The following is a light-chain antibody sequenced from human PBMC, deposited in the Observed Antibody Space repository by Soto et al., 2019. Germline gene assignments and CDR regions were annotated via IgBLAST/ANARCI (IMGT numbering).Light chain of an antibody. CDR2: GVS. J-gene: IGLJ2*01. Sequence: QSALTQPASVSGSPGQSITISCTGASSDVGAYVSWYQHHPGKGPRLMIYGVSNRPSGVSNRFSGSKSGNTASLTISGLQAEDGGDYYCSSYSSSNTVLFGGGTKLTVL. CDR1: SSDVGAY. V-gene: IGLV2-14*03. CDR3: SSYSSSNTVL.